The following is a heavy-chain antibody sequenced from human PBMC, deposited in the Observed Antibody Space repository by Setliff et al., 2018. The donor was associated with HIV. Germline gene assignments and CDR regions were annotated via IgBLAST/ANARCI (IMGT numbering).Heavy chain of an antibody. CDR2: IYTSRGT. Sequence: KTSETLSLTCTVSGGSISGYHWNWLRQTPGKGLEWIGYIYTSRGTNYNHSLRTRVIISVDTSNQFSLKVNSVTAADSAVYYCVRCSNRNYVTNAFDIWGQGTTVTVSS. D-gene: IGHD1-7*01. CDR3: VRCSNRNYVTNAFDI. V-gene: IGHV4-4*09. J-gene: IGHJ3*02. CDR1: GGSISGYH.